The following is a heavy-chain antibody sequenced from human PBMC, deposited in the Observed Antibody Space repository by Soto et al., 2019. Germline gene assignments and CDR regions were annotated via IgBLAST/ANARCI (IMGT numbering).Heavy chain of an antibody. CDR3: ARTADGYNYLNY. J-gene: IGHJ4*02. CDR2: IYYSGST. CDR1: GDSISSGGYY. V-gene: IGHV4-31*03. Sequence: PSETLSLTCTVSGDSISSGGYYWSWIRQHPGKGLEWIGYIYYSGSTYYNPSLESRVIISVDTSKNQFSLRLNSVTAADTAVYYCARTADGYNYLNYWGQGTLVTVS. D-gene: IGHD5-12*01.